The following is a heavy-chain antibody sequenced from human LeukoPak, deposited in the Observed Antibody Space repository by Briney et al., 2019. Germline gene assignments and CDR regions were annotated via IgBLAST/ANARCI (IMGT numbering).Heavy chain of an antibody. D-gene: IGHD2-21*02. CDR1: GFTFSSHA. CDR3: AKDLVGTGAFDI. Sequence: PGGSLRLSCAASGFTFSSHAMGWVRQAPGKGLEWVSDISGSSSNIYYVDSVKGRFTISRDNSKNTLYLQMNSLRAEDTAVYYCAKDLVGTGAFDIWGQGTMVTVSS. CDR2: ISGSSSNI. J-gene: IGHJ3*02. V-gene: IGHV3-23*01.